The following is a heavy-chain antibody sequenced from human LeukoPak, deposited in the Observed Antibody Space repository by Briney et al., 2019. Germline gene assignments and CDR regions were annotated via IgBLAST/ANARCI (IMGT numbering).Heavy chain of an antibody. D-gene: IGHD3-10*01. CDR2: IYYSGST. CDR3: ARESSSGSYSKWLDP. V-gene: IGHV4-59*11. J-gene: IGHJ5*02. Sequence: KPSETLSLTCTVSGGSISNHFWSWIRQPPGKGLEWIGNIYYSGSTNYNPSLKSRVTISVDTSKNQVSLKLSSVTAADTAVYFCARESSSGSYSKWLDPWGQGTLVTVSS. CDR1: GGSISNHF.